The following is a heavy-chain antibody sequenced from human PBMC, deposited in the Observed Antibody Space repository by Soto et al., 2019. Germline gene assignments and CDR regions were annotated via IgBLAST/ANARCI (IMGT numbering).Heavy chain of an antibody. CDR2: INPNGGST. CDR3: ARSLRQGDF. V-gene: IGHV1-46*01. D-gene: IGHD2-21*01. Sequence: QVQLVQSGAEVKKPGASVKISCKASGYTFIHYYIHWVRQAPGQGLEWMAIINPNGGSTNYAQKFQGRVTVTSDTSTTIVSMELNSLESDDSAVCFCARSLRQGDFWGQGTLVTVSS. J-gene: IGHJ4*02. CDR1: GYTFIHYY.